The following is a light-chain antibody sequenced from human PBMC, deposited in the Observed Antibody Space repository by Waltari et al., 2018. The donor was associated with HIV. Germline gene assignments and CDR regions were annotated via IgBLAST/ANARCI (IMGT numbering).Light chain of an antibody. CDR1: SGSIARHF. Sequence: NFMLTQAHSVSESPGKTVTISCTRSSGSIARHFLRWYQQRPGSAPTIVIYEDKERPSGVPDRFSGSIDSSSNSASLTISGLKTEDEADYYCQSYDSSNHVVFGGGTKLTVL. CDR2: EDK. CDR3: QSYDSSNHVV. V-gene: IGLV6-57*03. J-gene: IGLJ2*01.